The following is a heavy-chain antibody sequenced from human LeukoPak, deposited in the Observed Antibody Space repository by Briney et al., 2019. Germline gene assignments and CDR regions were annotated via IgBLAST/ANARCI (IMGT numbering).Heavy chain of an antibody. J-gene: IGHJ3*01. D-gene: IGHD5-24*01. V-gene: IGHV4-34*01. Sequence: PSETRSLTCAVYGGSFSGYYWSWIRQPPGKGLEWIGEINHSGSTNYNPSLKSRVTISVDTSKNQSSLKLSSVTAADTAVYYCARGGEGDNDDAFEVWGLGTAVTASS. CDR2: INHSGST. CDR1: GGSFSGYY. CDR3: ARGGEGDNDDAFEV.